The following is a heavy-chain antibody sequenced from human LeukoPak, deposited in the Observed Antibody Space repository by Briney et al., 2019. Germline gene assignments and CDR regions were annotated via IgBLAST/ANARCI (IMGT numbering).Heavy chain of an antibody. CDR2: IYYSGST. CDR3: AREVIIVGDSDAFDL. D-gene: IGHD1-26*01. Sequence: SETLSLTCTVSGGSISSGDYYWSWIRQPPGKGLEWIGYIYYSGSTYYNPSLKSRVTISVDTSKNQFSLKLSSVTAADTAVYYCAREVIIVGDSDAFDLWGHGTMVTVSS. CDR1: GGSISSGDYY. J-gene: IGHJ3*01. V-gene: IGHV4-30-4*08.